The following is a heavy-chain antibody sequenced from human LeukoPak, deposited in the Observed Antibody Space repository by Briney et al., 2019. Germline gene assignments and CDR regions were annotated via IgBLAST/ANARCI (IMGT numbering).Heavy chain of an antibody. V-gene: IGHV3-30*18. Sequence: GGSLRLSCAASGFTFSSYGMHWVRQAPGKGLEWVAVISYDGSNKYYADSVKGRFTISRDNSKNTLYLQMNSLRAEDTAVYYCAKRYGSGSSLTNWFDPWGQGTLVTVSS. CDR1: GFTFSSYG. J-gene: IGHJ5*02. D-gene: IGHD3-10*01. CDR3: AKRYGSGSSLTNWFDP. CDR2: ISYDGSNK.